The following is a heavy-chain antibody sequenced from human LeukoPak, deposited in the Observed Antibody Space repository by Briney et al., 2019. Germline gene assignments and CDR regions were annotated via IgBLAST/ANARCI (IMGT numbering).Heavy chain of an antibody. J-gene: IGHJ5*02. D-gene: IGHD3-9*01. CDR3: ARDSIGGYDILTGYVPAPNWFDP. CDR1: GGTFSSYA. CDR2: IIPIFGTA. V-gene: IGHV1-69*06. Sequence: SVKVSCKASGGTFSSYAISWVRQAPGQGLEWMGGIIPIFGTANYAQKFQGRVTTTADKSTSTAYMELSSLRSEDTAVYYCARDSIGGYDILTGYVPAPNWFDPWGQGTLVTVSS.